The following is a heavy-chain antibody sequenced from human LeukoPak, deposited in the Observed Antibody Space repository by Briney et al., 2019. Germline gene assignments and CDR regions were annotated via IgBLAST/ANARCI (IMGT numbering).Heavy chain of an antibody. Sequence: PGGSLRLSCAASGFTFSCSAMSWVRQVPGKGLEWVSGISASGGSTSYADSVRGRFTISRDNSKNTLYVQMNSLRSDDTALYYCARASGVAGTLQGGMDVWGQGTTVTVSS. J-gene: IGHJ6*02. V-gene: IGHV3-23*01. D-gene: IGHD6-19*01. CDR2: ISASGGST. CDR1: GFTFSCSA. CDR3: ARASGVAGTLQGGMDV.